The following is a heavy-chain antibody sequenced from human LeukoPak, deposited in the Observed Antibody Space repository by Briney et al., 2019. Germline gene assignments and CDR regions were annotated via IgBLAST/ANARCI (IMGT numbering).Heavy chain of an antibody. J-gene: IGHJ4*02. CDR3: ARGRLRLDY. V-gene: IGHV4-34*01. Sequence: PSETLSLTCAVYGGSFSGYYWSWICQPPGKGLEWIGEINHSGSTNYNPSLKSRVTISVDTSKNRFSLKLSSVTAADTAVYYCARGRLRLDYWGQGTLVTVSS. D-gene: IGHD4-17*01. CDR2: INHSGST. CDR1: GGSFSGYY.